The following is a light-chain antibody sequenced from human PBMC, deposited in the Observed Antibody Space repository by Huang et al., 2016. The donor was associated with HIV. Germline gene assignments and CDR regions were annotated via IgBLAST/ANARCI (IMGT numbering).Light chain of an antibody. V-gene: IGKV3-11*01. J-gene: IGKJ4*01. Sequence: EIVLTQSPGTLSLSPGERATLSCRASQSITNYLAWYQHKPGQAPRLRIYDASTRATGIPGRFSGSGSGTDFTLTISSLEPEDFAVYYCQQRRKWLTFGGGTKVEIK. CDR1: QSITNY. CDR2: DAS. CDR3: QQRRKWLT.